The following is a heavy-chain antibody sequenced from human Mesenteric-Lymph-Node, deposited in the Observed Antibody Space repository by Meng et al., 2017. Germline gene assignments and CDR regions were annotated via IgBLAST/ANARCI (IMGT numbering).Heavy chain of an antibody. D-gene: IGHD6-19*01. J-gene: IGHJ4*02. CDR2: ISGGADRT. CDR1: RFTFSSYW. CDR3: VKGGWLDD. Sequence: GESLKISCAASRFTFSSYWMNWVRQAPGKGLEWVSFISGGADRTYYADSVKGRFISSRDNSKNMLYLHMNRLRAEDTAVYFCVKGGWLDDFGQGIPVTVSS. V-gene: IGHV3-23*01.